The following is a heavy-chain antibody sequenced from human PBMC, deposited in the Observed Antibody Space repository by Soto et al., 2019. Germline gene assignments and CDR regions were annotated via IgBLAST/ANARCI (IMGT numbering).Heavy chain of an antibody. CDR3: ARGGIAARHDYGMDV. CDR1: GYTFTTYY. D-gene: IGHD6-6*01. Sequence: ASVKVSCKAFGYTFTTYYIYWVRQAPGQGLEWMGIINPSGGSTSYAQKFQGRVTMTRDTSTSTVYMELSSLRSEDTAVYYCARGGIAARHDYGMDVWGQGTTVTVSS. J-gene: IGHJ6*02. V-gene: IGHV1-46*01. CDR2: INPSGGST.